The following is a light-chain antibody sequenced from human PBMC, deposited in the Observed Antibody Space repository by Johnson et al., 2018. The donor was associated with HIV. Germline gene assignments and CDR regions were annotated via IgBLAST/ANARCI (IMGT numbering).Light chain of an antibody. J-gene: IGLJ1*01. Sequence: QSALTQPPSVSAAPGQKVAISCSGSSSNIGNNYVSWYQQVPGTAPKLLIYDNNRRPSGIPDRFSGSKSGSLATLGITGLQTGDEADYYCGTWDSSLTSYVFGAGTKVTVL. V-gene: IGLV1-51*01. CDR2: DNN. CDR1: SSNIGNNY. CDR3: GTWDSSLTSYV.